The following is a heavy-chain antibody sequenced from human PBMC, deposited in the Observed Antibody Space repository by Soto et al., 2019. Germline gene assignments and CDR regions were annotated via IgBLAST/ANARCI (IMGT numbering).Heavy chain of an antibody. Sequence: PGGSLRLTCAYPPFIFSRSVRHWVRQAPGTGPQWVARISHDGLYKSYVESGEGRFTISRDNSKNTVYLQMTSLRVEDTAVHYCAEDFPDGWSFDNWGPGTLVTVSS. CDR3: AEDFPDGWSFDN. CDR2: ISHDGLYK. CDR1: PFIFSRSV. J-gene: IGHJ4*02. D-gene: IGHD6-19*01. V-gene: IGHV3-30*18.